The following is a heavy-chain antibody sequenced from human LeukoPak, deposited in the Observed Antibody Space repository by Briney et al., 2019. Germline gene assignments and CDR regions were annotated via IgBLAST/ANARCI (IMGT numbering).Heavy chain of an antibody. CDR2: LYSGVSN. D-gene: IGHD6-13*01. Sequence: SETLSLTCTVSGASLSGGNYYWSWIRQPAGKGLEWIVRLYSGVSNQYNPSHQYNTSLNCRVTISSDTSRHQTFLTLNPVDAADTATYYYARDRQEAGMRVSSFEYWGQGTPVTVSS. V-gene: IGHV4-61*02. CDR3: ARDRQEAGMRVSSFEY. CDR1: GASLSGGNYY. J-gene: IGHJ4*02.